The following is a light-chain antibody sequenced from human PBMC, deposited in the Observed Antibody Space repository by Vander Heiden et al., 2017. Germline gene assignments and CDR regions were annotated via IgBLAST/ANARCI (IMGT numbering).Light chain of an antibody. Sequence: IALTPLSATLSLSPGERVPLSCRASQSVSSSYLAGYQQKPGQAPGLLMCGASGRASGIPDRFSGSGSGTDFTLTISRLEPEDVAVYYCQQYGTSPLMYTFGQGTKLQIK. CDR1: QSVSSSY. CDR3: QQYGTSPLMYT. V-gene: IGKV3-20*01. J-gene: IGKJ2*01. CDR2: GAS.